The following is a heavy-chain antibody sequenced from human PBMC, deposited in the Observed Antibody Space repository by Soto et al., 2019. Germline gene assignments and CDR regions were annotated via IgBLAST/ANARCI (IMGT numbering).Heavy chain of an antibody. Sequence: QVQLVQSGAEVKKPGSSVKVSCKASGGTFSSYAISWVRQAPGQGLEWRGGIIPIFGTANYAQKFQGRVTINTDESTSTADMELSSLRSEDTAVYYCASKVSSGMSTVPVYYFDYWGQGTLVTVSS. J-gene: IGHJ4*02. CDR1: GGTFSSYA. V-gene: IGHV1-69*01. CDR2: IIPIFGTA. D-gene: IGHD3-16*01. CDR3: ASKVSSGMSTVPVYYFDY.